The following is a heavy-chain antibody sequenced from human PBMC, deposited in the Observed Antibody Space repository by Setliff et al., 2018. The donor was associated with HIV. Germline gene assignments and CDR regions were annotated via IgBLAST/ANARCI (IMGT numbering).Heavy chain of an antibody. CDR2: IYYSGST. Sequence: SETLSLTCTVSGGSISSGGYYWSWIRQHPGKGLEWIGYIYYSGSTYYNPALKSRVTISVDTSKNQFSLKLSSVTAADTAVYYCARDAMVVAARSYYMDVWGKGTTVTVSS. CDR3: ARDAMVVAARSYYMDV. V-gene: IGHV4-31*03. J-gene: IGHJ6*03. CDR1: GGSISSGGYY. D-gene: IGHD2-15*01.